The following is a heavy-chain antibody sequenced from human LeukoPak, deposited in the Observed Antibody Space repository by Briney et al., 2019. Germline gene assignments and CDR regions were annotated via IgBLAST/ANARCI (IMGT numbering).Heavy chain of an antibody. CDR3: ARAISSSWPDYYYYYMDV. CDR2: IIPIFGTA. D-gene: IGHD6-13*01. J-gene: IGHJ6*03. V-gene: IGHV1-69*06. CDR1: GGTFSSYA. Sequence: ASVKVSCKASGGTFSSYAISWVRQAPGQGLEWMGGIIPIFGTANYAQKFQGRVTITADKSTSTAYMELSSLRSEDTAVYYCARAISSSWPDYYYYYMDVWGKGTTVTVSS.